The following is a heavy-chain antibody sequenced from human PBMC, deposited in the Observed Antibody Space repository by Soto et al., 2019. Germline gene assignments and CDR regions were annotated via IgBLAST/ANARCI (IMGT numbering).Heavy chain of an antibody. CDR2: IYYSGST. D-gene: IGHD4-17*01. Sequence: LRETLSLTCTVSGGSISSSSYYWGWIRQPPGKGLEWIGSIYYSGSTYYNPSLKSRVTISVDTSKNQFSLKLSSVTAADTAVYYCARVATVVAFDYRGQGTLVTVSS. V-gene: IGHV4-39*01. CDR3: ARVATVVAFDY. J-gene: IGHJ4*02. CDR1: GGSISSSSYY.